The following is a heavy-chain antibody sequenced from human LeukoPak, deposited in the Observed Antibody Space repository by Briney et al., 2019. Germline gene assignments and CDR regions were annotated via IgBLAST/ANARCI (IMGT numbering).Heavy chain of an antibody. V-gene: IGHV3-53*01. Sequence: GGSLRLSCAASGFTVSSNYMSWVRQAPGKGLEWVSVIYSGGSTYYADSVKGRFTISRDNSKNTLYLQMNSLRAEDTAVYYCATNLRFYDSSGYADDAFDIWGQGTMVTVSS. CDR3: ATNLRFYDSSGYADDAFDI. J-gene: IGHJ3*02. CDR1: GFTVSSNY. D-gene: IGHD3-22*01. CDR2: IYSGGST.